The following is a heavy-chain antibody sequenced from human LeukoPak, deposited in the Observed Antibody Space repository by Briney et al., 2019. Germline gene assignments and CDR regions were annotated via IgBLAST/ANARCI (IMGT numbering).Heavy chain of an antibody. CDR1: GGSFSGYY. CDR2: INHSGST. J-gene: IGHJ4*02. V-gene: IGHV4-34*01. Sequence: SETLSLTCAVYGGSFSGYYWSWIRQPPGKGLEWIGEINHSGSTNYNPSLKSRVTISVDTSKNQFSLKLSSVTAADTVVYYCAGRGSGSYFDYWGQGTLVTVSS. CDR3: AGRGSGSYFDY. D-gene: IGHD3-10*01.